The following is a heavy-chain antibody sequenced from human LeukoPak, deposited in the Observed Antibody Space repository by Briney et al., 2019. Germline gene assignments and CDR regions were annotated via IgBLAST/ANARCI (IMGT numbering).Heavy chain of an antibody. Sequence: GASLKLSCKASGYTFTGYYMHWVRQAPGQGLEWMGWINPNSGGTNYAQKLQGRVTMTRDTSISTAYMELSRLRSDDTAVYYCARSGGYSGYDPYYFDYWGQGTLVTVSS. V-gene: IGHV1-2*02. CDR2: INPNSGGT. D-gene: IGHD5-12*01. J-gene: IGHJ4*02. CDR3: ARSGGYSGYDPYYFDY. CDR1: GYTFTGYY.